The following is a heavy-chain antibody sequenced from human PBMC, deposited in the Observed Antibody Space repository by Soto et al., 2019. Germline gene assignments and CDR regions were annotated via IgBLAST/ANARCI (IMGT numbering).Heavy chain of an antibody. CDR1: GFSLSTSGVG. CDR2: IYWDDDK. V-gene: IGHV2-5*02. Sequence: QITLKESGPTLVKPTQPLTLTCTFSGFSLSTSGVGVGWIRQPPGKALEWLALIYWDDDKSYSPSLKSRLTITKDTSKDQVVLTMTNMDPVDTATYYCAHGAAAGTYDYWGQGTLVPVAS. J-gene: IGHJ4*02. D-gene: IGHD6-13*01. CDR3: AHGAAAGTYDY.